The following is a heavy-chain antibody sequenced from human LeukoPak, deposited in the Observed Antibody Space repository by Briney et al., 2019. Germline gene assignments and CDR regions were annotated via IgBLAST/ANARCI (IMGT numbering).Heavy chain of an antibody. Sequence: PSETLSLTCAVYGGSFSGYYWSWIRQPPGKGLEWIGEINHSGSTNYNLSLKSRVTISVDTSKNQFSLKLSSVTAADTAVYYCARAFRWWLVEYYFDYWGQGTLVTVSS. CDR1: GGSFSGYY. CDR3: ARAFRWWLVEYYFDY. J-gene: IGHJ4*02. CDR2: INHSGST. V-gene: IGHV4-34*01. D-gene: IGHD6-19*01.